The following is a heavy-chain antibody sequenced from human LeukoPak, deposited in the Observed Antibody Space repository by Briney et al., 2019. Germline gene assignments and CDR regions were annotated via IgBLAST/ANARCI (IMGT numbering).Heavy chain of an antibody. Sequence: GESLKISCKGSGYSFTSYWIGWVRQMPGKGLEWMGIIYPGDSDTRYSPSFQGQVTISADKSISTAYLQWSSPKASDTAMYYCARRITMVRGVTGGNWFDPWGQGTLVTVSS. CDR3: ARRITMVRGVTGGNWFDP. J-gene: IGHJ5*02. V-gene: IGHV5-51*01. CDR2: IYPGDSDT. CDR1: GYSFTSYW. D-gene: IGHD3-10*01.